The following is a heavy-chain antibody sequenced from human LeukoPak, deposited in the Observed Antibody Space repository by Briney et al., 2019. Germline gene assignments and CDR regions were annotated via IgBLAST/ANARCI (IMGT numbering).Heavy chain of an antibody. D-gene: IGHD2-15*01. J-gene: IGHJ3*02. CDR2: ISSSSSYI. Sequence: GGSLRLSCAASGFTFSSYSMNWVRQAPGKGLEWVSSISSSSSYIYYVDSVKGRFTISRDNAKNSLYLQMNSLRAEDTAVYYCAREGGGDAFDIWGQGTMVTVSS. CDR1: GFTFSSYS. V-gene: IGHV3-21*01. CDR3: AREGGGDAFDI.